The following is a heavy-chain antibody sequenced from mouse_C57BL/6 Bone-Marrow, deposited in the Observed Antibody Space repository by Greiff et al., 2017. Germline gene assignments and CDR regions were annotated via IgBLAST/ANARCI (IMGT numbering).Heavy chain of an antibody. D-gene: IGHD1-1*01. Sequence: VQLQQSGAELARPGASVKMSCKASGYTFTSYTMHWVKQRPGQGLEWIGYINPSSGYTKYNQKFKDKATLTADKASSTAYMQLSSLTSEDSAVYYCARGDYYDSVFAYWGQGTLVTVSA. J-gene: IGHJ3*01. CDR3: ARGDYYDSVFAY. V-gene: IGHV1-4*01. CDR2: INPSSGYT. CDR1: GYTFTSYT.